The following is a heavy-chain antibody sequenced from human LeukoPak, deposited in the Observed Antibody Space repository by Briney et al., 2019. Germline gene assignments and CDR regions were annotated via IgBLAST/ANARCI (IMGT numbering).Heavy chain of an antibody. V-gene: IGHV3-30-3*01. CDR1: GFTFSSYA. J-gene: IGHJ3*02. CDR3: ARTSGTIRGGLQPDFDI. Sequence: GGSLRLSCAASGFTFSSYAMHWVRQAPGKGLEWVAVISYDRSIKYYADSVKGRFTISRDNFKNTLYLQLNSLRAEDTAVYYCARTSGTIRGGLQPDFDIWGQGTMVTVSS. D-gene: IGHD1-1*01. CDR2: ISYDRSIK.